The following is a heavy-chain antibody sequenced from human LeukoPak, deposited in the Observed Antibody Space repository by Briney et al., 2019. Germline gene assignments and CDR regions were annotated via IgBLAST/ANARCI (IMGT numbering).Heavy chain of an antibody. CDR3: AKDRNGDYPDY. J-gene: IGHJ4*02. D-gene: IGHD4-17*01. CDR2: ISGSGDIT. V-gene: IGHV3-23*01. CDR1: GFTFRSYA. Sequence: GGSLRLSCAASGFTFRSYAMSWVRQAPGKGLEWVSAISGSGDITFYADSVKGRFTISRDNSKNTLCLQMNSLRAEDTALYYRAKDRNGDYPDYWGQGTLVTVSS.